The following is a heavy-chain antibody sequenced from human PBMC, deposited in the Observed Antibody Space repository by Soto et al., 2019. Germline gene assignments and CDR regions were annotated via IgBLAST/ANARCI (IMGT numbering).Heavy chain of an antibody. CDR3: ARGAAPGFNCFDP. J-gene: IGHJ5*02. D-gene: IGHD1-26*01. CDR2: IYYSGST. V-gene: IGHV4-59*01. CDR1: GGSISSYY. Sequence: PSETLSLTCTVSGGSISSYYWSWIRQPPGKGLEWIGYIYYSGSTNYNPSLKSRVTISVDTSKNQFSLKLSSVTAADTAVYYCARGAAPGFNCFDPWGQGTLVTVSS.